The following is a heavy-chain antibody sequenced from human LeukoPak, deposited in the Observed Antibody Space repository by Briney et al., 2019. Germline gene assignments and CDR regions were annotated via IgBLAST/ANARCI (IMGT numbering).Heavy chain of an antibody. CDR3: AKQVAVAGNPPYFDY. Sequence: GGSLRLSCAASGFTFSSYAMSWVRQAPGKGLEWVSAISGSGGSTYYADSVKGRFTISRDNSKNTLCLQMNSLRAEHTAVYYCAKQVAVAGNPPYFDYWGQGTLVTVSS. J-gene: IGHJ4*02. CDR2: ISGSGGST. D-gene: IGHD6-19*01. CDR1: GFTFSSYA. V-gene: IGHV3-23*01.